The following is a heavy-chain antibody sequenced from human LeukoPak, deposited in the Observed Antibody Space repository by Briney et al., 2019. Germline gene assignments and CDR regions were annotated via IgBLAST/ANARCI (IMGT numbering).Heavy chain of an antibody. J-gene: IGHJ6*02. CDR3: SSPGGYQANYYFYDLDV. D-gene: IGHD3-16*01. Sequence: GRSLRLSCAASGFTFSSYAMVWVRQAPGKGLEWVSVVSYNGNSKYYADSVKGRYTISRDNSKNTLYLQMNSLRAEDTVVYYCSSPGGYQANYYFYDLDVWGQGTTVTVSS. CDR1: GFTFSSYA. CDR2: VSYNGNSK. V-gene: IGHV3-30-3*01.